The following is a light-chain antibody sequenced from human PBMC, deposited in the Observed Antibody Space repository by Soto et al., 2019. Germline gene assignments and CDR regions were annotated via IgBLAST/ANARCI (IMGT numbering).Light chain of an antibody. V-gene: IGLV6-57*04. CDR3: QSYDNSNNWV. CDR2: EDN. CDR1: GGSIASNY. J-gene: IGLJ3*02. Sequence: NFMLTEPHSVSESPGKTVTISCTRSGGSIASNYVQWYQQRPGSAPTTVIYEDNQRPSGVPDRFSGSIDTSSNSASLTISGLKTEDEADYYCQSYDNSNNWVFGGGTKVTLL.